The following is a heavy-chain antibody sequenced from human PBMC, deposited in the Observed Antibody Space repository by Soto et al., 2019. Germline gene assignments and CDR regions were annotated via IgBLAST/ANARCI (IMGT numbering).Heavy chain of an antibody. CDR1: GFTFSSYA. CDR2: ISGSGGST. CDR3: AKAAVRAAVGPSYAKN. Sequence: EVQLLESGGGLVQPGGSLRLSCAASGFTFSSYAMSWVRQAPGKGLEWVSAISGSGGSTYYADSVKGRFTISRDNSKNTLYLQMNSLRAEDTAVYYCAKAAVRAAVGPSYAKNWGQGTLVTVSS. V-gene: IGHV3-23*01. J-gene: IGHJ4*02. D-gene: IGHD2-2*01.